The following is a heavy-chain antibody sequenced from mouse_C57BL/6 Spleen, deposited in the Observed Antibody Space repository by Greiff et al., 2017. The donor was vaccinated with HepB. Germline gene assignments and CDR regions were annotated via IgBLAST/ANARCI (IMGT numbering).Heavy chain of an antibody. CDR2: IYPGSGST. CDR3: ARADYGSVYAMDD. CDR1: GYTFTSYW. V-gene: IGHV1-55*01. Sequence: QVQLQQPGAELVKPGASVKMSCKASGYTFTSYWITWVKQRPGQGLEWIGDIYPGSGSTNYNEKFKSKATLTVDTSSSTAYMQLSSLTSEDSAVYYCARADYGSVYAMDDWGQGTSVTVSS. D-gene: IGHD1-1*01. J-gene: IGHJ4*01.